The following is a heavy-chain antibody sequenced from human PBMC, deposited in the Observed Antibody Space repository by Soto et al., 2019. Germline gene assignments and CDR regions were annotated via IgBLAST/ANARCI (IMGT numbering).Heavy chain of an antibody. CDR2: ITSDTNTI. D-gene: IGHD6-19*01. CDR1: GFRFSIYS. V-gene: IGHV3-48*02. Sequence: EVQLVESGGGLVQPGGSLRLSCGASGFRFSIYSMNWVRQAPGKGLEWSAYITSDTNTIKYADSVEGRFTISRDNDKNLVYLQMNSLRDEDTAVYYCARSVEGHFDYWGQGTVVTVSA. CDR3: ARSVEGHFDY. J-gene: IGHJ4*02.